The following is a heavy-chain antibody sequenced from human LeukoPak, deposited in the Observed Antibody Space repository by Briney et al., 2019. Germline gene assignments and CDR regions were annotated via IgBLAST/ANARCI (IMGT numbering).Heavy chain of an antibody. CDR3: ARGTDYYDSSFMDV. CDR2: ISGSGGST. V-gene: IGHV3-23*01. Sequence: GGSLRLSCAASGFTFSGYAMSWVRQAPGKGLEWVSAISGSGGSTYYADSVKGRFTISRDNAKNSLYLQMNSLRAEDTAVYYCARGTDYYDSSFMDVWGQGTTVTVSS. D-gene: IGHD3-22*01. CDR1: GFTFSGYA. J-gene: IGHJ6*02.